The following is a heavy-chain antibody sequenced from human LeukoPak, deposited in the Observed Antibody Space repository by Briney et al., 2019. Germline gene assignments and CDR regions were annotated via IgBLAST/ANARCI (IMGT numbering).Heavy chain of an antibody. CDR2: ISPSADIK. Sequence: GGSLRLSCAASGFTFSNHGMNWVRQAPGKGLEWVSGISPSADIKYYADSVKGRFTISRDNSKNTLYLQMNSLRAEDTAVYYCANRGSSISLRWGQGTLVTVSS. CDR3: ANRGSSISLR. D-gene: IGHD6-6*01. V-gene: IGHV3-23*01. J-gene: IGHJ4*02. CDR1: GFTFSNHG.